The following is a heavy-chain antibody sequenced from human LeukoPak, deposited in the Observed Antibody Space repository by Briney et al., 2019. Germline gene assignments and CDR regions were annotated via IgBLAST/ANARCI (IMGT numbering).Heavy chain of an antibody. CDR2: IYYSGST. Sequence: SETLSLTCTVSGYSISSGYYWGWIRQPPGKGLEWIGSIYYSGSTYYDPSLKSRVTISVDTSKNQFSLKLSSVTAADTAVYYCARRVYDYYDSSGYTDYWGQGTLVTVSS. J-gene: IGHJ4*02. CDR1: GYSISSGYY. V-gene: IGHV4-38-2*02. CDR3: ARRVYDYYDSSGYTDY. D-gene: IGHD3-22*01.